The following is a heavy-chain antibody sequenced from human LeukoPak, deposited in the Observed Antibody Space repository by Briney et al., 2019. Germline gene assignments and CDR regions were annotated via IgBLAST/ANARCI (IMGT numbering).Heavy chain of an antibody. Sequence: AGSLRLSCAASGFTFSSYEMNWVRQAPGKGLEWVSYISSSGSTIYYADSVKGRFTISRDNAKNSLYLQMNSLRAEDTAVYYCARDYVGATTAYYFDYWGQGTLVTVSS. V-gene: IGHV3-48*03. CDR2: ISSSGSTI. CDR1: GFTFSSYE. CDR3: ARDYVGATTAYYFDY. D-gene: IGHD1-26*01. J-gene: IGHJ4*02.